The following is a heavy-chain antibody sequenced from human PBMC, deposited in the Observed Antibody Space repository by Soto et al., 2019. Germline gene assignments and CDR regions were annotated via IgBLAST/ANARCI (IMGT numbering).Heavy chain of an antibody. V-gene: IGHV2-5*02. CDR2: IYWDDDK. Sequence: SGPTLVNPTQTLTLTCTFSGFSLSTSGVGVGWIRQPPGKALEWLALIYWDDDKRYSPSLKSRLTITKDTSKNQVVLTMTNMDPVDTATYYCAHSSSTSCYFPECRLSNWFDPWGQGTLVTVSS. CDR1: GFSLSTSGVG. CDR3: AHSSSTSCYFPECRLSNWFDP. J-gene: IGHJ5*02. D-gene: IGHD2-2*01.